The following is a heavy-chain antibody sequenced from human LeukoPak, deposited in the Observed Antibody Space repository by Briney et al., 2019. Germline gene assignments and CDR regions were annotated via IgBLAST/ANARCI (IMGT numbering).Heavy chain of an antibody. Sequence: PSETLSLTCTVSGGSISSGGYYWSWIRQHPGKGLEWIGYIYYSGSTYYNPSLKSRVTISVDTSKNQFSLKLSSVTAADTAVYYCARAPRGDSSGYFPYWGQGTLVTVSS. V-gene: IGHV4-31*03. D-gene: IGHD3-22*01. CDR2: IYYSGST. J-gene: IGHJ4*02. CDR1: GGSISSGGYY. CDR3: ARAPRGDSSGYFPY.